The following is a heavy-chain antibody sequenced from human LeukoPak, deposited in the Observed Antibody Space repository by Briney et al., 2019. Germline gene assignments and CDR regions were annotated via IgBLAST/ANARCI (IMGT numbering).Heavy chain of an antibody. V-gene: IGHV1-8*03. J-gene: IGHJ6*03. Sequence: ASVKVSCKASGYTFTGYYMHWVRQATGQGLEWMGWMNPNSGNTGYAQKFQGRVTITRNTSISTAYMELSSLRSEDTAVYYCARGRLSQDSSGYYLGYYYYYYMDVWGKGTTVTVSS. CDR1: GYTFTGYY. D-gene: IGHD3-22*01. CDR2: MNPNSGNT. CDR3: ARGRLSQDSSGYYLGYYYYYYMDV.